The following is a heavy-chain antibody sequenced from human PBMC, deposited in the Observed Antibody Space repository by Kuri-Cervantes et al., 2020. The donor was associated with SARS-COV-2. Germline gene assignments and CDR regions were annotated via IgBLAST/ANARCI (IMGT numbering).Heavy chain of an antibody. CDR2: IIPIFGTA. CDR3: ARDHKGVEMATMGHYYYYGTDV. D-gene: IGHD5-24*01. CDR1: GGTFSSYA. V-gene: IGHV1-69*13. Sequence: SVKVSCKASGGTFSSYAISWVRQAPGQGLEWMGGIIPIFGTANYAQKFQGRVTITADESTSTAYMELSSLRSEDTAVYYCARDHKGVEMATMGHYYYYGTDVWGQGTTVTVSS. J-gene: IGHJ6*02.